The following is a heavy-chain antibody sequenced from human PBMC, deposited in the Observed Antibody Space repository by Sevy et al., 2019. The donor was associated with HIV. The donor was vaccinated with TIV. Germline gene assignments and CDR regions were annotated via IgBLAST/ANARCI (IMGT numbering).Heavy chain of an antibody. Sequence: GGSLRLSCTASEITLSSYAMSWVRQAPGKGLEWVSAISGRGGSTYYADSVKGRFTISRDNSKNTLYLQMNSLRAEDTALYYCAKELFGAAAAFYWYFDLWGRGTLVTVSS. CDR1: EITLSSYA. CDR2: ISGRGGST. D-gene: IGHD6-13*01. J-gene: IGHJ2*01. CDR3: AKELFGAAAAFYWYFDL. V-gene: IGHV3-23*01.